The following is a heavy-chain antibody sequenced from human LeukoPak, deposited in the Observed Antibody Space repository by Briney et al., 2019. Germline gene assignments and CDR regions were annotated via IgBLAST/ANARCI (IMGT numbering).Heavy chain of an antibody. D-gene: IGHD2-2*01. CDR3: ARHVGEVVVPAAIYWFDP. J-gene: IGHJ5*02. CDR1: GGSISSSSSYY. Sequence: SETLSLTCTVSGGSISSSSSYYWGWIRQPPGKGLEWIGSIYYSGSTYYNPSLKSRVTISVDTSKNQFSLKLSSVTAADTAVYYCARHVGEVVVPAAIYWFDPWGQGTLVTVSS. V-gene: IGHV4-39*01. CDR2: IYYSGST.